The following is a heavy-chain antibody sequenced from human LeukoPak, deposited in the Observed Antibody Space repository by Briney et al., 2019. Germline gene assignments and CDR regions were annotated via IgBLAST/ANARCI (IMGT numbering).Heavy chain of an antibody. CDR3: AKYRGFGDSYDS. CDR1: GFPFTIYA. Sequence: PGGSLRLSCAASGFPFTIYAMSWVRQAPGKGLEWVSSIGGSSTYYADFVKGRFTISRDTSKNTMDLQMNNLRAEDTAIYYCAKYRGFGDSYDSWGQGTLVTVSS. J-gene: IGHJ4*02. D-gene: IGHD3-10*01. V-gene: IGHV3-23*01. CDR2: IGGSST.